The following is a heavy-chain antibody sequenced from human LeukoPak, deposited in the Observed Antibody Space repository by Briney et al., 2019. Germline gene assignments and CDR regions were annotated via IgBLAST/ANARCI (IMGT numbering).Heavy chain of an antibody. CDR3: ARRSMTCDY. D-gene: IGHD2/OR15-2a*01. V-gene: IGHV4-39*07. Sequence: SETLSLTCTVSGGSISSSSYYWGWIRQPPGKGLEWIGSIYYSGSTYYNPSLKSRVTISVDTSKNQFSLKLSSVAAADTAVYYCARRSMTCDYWGQGTLVTVSS. J-gene: IGHJ4*02. CDR2: IYYSGST. CDR1: GGSISSSSYY.